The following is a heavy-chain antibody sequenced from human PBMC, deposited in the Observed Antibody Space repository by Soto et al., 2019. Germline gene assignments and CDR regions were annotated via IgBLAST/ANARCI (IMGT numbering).Heavy chain of an antibody. V-gene: IGHV3-33*01. CDR1: GFTFSTYG. CDR3: ARPATYSGQELDYAYGIDV. CDR2: IWYDGNKK. D-gene: IGHD3-10*01. J-gene: IGHJ6*02. Sequence: GGSLRLSCAASGFTFSTYGMHWVRQAPGKGLEWVAFIWYDGNKKYYTDSVKGRFTISRDNSKNTLKLQMNSLRAEDTAVYYCARPATYSGQELDYAYGIDVWGQGTTVTVSS.